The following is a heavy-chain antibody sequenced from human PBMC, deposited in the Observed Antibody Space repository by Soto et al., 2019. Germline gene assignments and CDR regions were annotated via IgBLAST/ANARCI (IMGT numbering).Heavy chain of an antibody. V-gene: IGHV4-4*02. CDR2: IYHSGTT. CDR1: GGSISSSNW. J-gene: IGHJ4*02. CDR3: ARDNHNRHESRRSVLAAGTPSF. Sequence: QVQLHESGTGLVKPSGTLSLICAVSGGSISSSNWWSWVRQPPGKGLEWIGEIYHSGTTNYNPSLESRVTLSVDKSKNHFSLHLTSVTAADTAVYYCARDNHNRHESRRSVLAAGTPSFWGQGTLVTVSS. D-gene: IGHD6-13*01.